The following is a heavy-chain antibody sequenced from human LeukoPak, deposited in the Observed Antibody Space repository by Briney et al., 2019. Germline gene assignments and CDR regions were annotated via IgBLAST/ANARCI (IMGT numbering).Heavy chain of an antibody. CDR1: GGSISSYY. J-gene: IGHJ3*02. Sequence: SETLSLTCTVSGGSISSYYWGWIRQPPGKGLEWIGSIYYSGSTYYNPPLKSRATISVDTSKNQFSLKLSSVTAADTAVYYCARLKDTLVSIWGQGTMVTVSS. V-gene: IGHV4-39*01. D-gene: IGHD2-15*01. CDR2: IYYSGST. CDR3: ARLKDTLVSI.